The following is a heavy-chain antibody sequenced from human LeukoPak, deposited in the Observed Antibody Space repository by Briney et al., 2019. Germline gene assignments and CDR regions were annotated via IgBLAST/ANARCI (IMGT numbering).Heavy chain of an antibody. D-gene: IGHD2-2*01. Sequence: EASVKVSCKASGYTFTGYYMHWVRQAPGQGLEWMGWINPNSGGTNYAQKFQGRVTMTRDTSISTAYMELSRLRSDDTAVYYCASIIPRDIEVVPAATDYYYYGMDVWGQGTTVTVSS. J-gene: IGHJ6*02. CDR2: INPNSGGT. V-gene: IGHV1-2*02. CDR1: GYTFTGYY. CDR3: ASIIPRDIEVVPAATDYYYYGMDV.